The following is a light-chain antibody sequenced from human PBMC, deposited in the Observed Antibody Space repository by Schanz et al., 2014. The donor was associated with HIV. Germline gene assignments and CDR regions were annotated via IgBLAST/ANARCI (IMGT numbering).Light chain of an antibody. CDR1: QGVSSSY. V-gene: IGKV3D-15*01. J-gene: IGKJ2*01. Sequence: EIVMTQSPATLSLSPGERATLSCRASQGVSSSYLAWYQQRLGQAPRLVIYGASIRATGIPDRFSGRGSGTEFTLTISGLQSEDFALYYCQQYSDWPPSTFGQGTKVEIK. CDR2: GAS. CDR3: QQYSDWPPST.